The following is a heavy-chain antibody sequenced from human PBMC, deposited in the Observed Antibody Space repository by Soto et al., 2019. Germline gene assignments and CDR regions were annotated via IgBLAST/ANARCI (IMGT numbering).Heavy chain of an antibody. CDR2: ISGSGGST. CDR1: GSTFSSYA. J-gene: IGHJ4*02. V-gene: IGHV3-23*01. D-gene: IGHD6-6*01. CDR3: ATNSSSLHYFDY. Sequence: PGGSLRLSCAASGSTFSSYAMSWVRQAPGKGLEWVSAISGSGGSTYYADSVKGRFTISRDNSKNTLYLQMNSLRAEDTAVYYCATNSSSLHYFDYWGQGTLVTVSS.